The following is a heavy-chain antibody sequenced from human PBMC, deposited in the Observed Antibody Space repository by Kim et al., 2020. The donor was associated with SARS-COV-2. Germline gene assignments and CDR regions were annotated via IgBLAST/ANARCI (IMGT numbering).Heavy chain of an antibody. CDR1: GFTFSSYA. V-gene: IGHV3-30-3*01. CDR2: ISYDGSNK. J-gene: IGHJ4*02. CDR3: ARGSGSHYMFYFDY. Sequence: GGSLRLSCAASGFTFSSYAMHWVRQAPGKGLEWVAVISYDGSNKYYADSVKGRFTISRDNSKNTLYLQMNSLRAEDTAVYYCARGSGSHYMFYFDYWGQGTLVTVSS. D-gene: IGHD3-10*02.